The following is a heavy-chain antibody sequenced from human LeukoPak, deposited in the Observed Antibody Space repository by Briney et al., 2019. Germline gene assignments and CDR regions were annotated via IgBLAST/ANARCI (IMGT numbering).Heavy chain of an antibody. CDR3: ARSDYYDSSGYYGY. D-gene: IGHD3-22*01. Sequence: PSETLSLTCTVSGYSISSGYYWGWIRQPPGKGLEWIGSIYHSGSTYYNPSLKSRVTISVDTSKNQFSLKLSSVTAADTAVYYCARSDYYDSSGYYGYWGQGTLVTVSS. CDR2: IYHSGST. V-gene: IGHV4-38-2*02. CDR1: GYSISSGYY. J-gene: IGHJ4*02.